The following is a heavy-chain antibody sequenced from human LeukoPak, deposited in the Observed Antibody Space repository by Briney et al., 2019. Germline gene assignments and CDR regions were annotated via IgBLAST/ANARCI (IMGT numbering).Heavy chain of an antibody. CDR3: ARDDCSSISCYHNWFDP. Sequence: GGSLRLSCAASGFTFSSYWMSWVRQAPGKGLEWVANIKQDGSEKYYVDSVKGRFTISRDIDKNSLYLQMNSLRAEDTAVYYCARDDCSSISCYHNWFDPWGQGTLVTVST. J-gene: IGHJ5*02. V-gene: IGHV3-7*01. CDR1: GFTFSSYW. D-gene: IGHD2-2*01. CDR2: IKQDGSEK.